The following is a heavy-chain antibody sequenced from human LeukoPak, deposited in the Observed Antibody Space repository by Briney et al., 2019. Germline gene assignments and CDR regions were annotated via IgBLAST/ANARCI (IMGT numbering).Heavy chain of an antibody. V-gene: IGHV3-23*01. CDR3: VIWGDYDVLTGYYVPDY. CDR2: ITGSGTST. J-gene: IGHJ4*02. D-gene: IGHD3-9*01. Sequence: GASLRLSCVASGFTFSNYAMSWVRQAPGKGLEWVSAITGSGTSTYYADPLKGRFTISRDNSKNTVFLQMNSLRHEDTAIYYCVIWGDYDVLTGYYVPDYWGQGTLVTVSS. CDR1: GFTFSNYA.